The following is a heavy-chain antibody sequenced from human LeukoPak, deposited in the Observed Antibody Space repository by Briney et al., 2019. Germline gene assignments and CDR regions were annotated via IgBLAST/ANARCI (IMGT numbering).Heavy chain of an antibody. D-gene: IGHD3-10*01. Sequence: SGTLSLTCAVSGGSISSSNWWSWVRQPPGKGLEWIGEIYHSGSTNYNPSLKSRVTISVDKSKNQFSVKLSSVTAADTAVYFCARQNYGSAPLRYWGQGTLVTVSS. V-gene: IGHV4-4*02. J-gene: IGHJ4*02. CDR2: IYHSGST. CDR3: ARQNYGSAPLRY. CDR1: GGSISSSNW.